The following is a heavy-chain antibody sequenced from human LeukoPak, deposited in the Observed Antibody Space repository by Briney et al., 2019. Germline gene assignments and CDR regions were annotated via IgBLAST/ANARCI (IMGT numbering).Heavy chain of an antibody. V-gene: IGHV1-2*02. CDR1: GYTFTSYG. CDR2: INPNSGGT. Sequence: GASVKVSCKASGYTFTSYGISWVRQAPGQGLEWMGWINPNSGGTNYAQKFQGRVTMTRDTSISTAYMELSRLRSDDTAVYYCARQRTDIRGVHLYYFDYWGQGTLVSVSS. D-gene: IGHD3-10*01. J-gene: IGHJ4*02. CDR3: ARQRTDIRGVHLYYFDY.